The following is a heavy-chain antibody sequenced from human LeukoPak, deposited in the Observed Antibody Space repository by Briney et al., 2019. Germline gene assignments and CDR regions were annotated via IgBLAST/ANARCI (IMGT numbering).Heavy chain of an antibody. CDR1: GYTFTGYY. V-gene: IGHV1-2*06. CDR2: INTDTGGT. Sequence: GASVKVSCKASGYTFTGYYIHWVRQAPGQGLVWMSRINTDTGGTNYAQKFQGRITMTRDTSITTPYMELNRLTSDDTAMYYCAKVPPSITAAGNRLDPWVQGGLVTVPS. J-gene: IGHJ5*02. D-gene: IGHD6-13*01. CDR3: AKVPPSITAAGNRLDP.